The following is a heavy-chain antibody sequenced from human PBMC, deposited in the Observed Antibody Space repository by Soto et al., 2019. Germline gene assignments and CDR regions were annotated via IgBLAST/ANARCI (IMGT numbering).Heavy chain of an antibody. CDR3: ARSRFLEWHYFDY. CDR2: IYYSGST. CDR1: GGSISSGGYY. J-gene: IGHJ4*02. Sequence: PSETLSLTCTVSGGSISSGGYYWSWIRQHPGKGLEWIGYIYYSGSTCYNPSLKSRVTISVDTSKNQFSLKLSSVTAADTAVYYCARSRFLEWHYFDYWGQGTLVTVSS. D-gene: IGHD3-3*01. V-gene: IGHV4-31*03.